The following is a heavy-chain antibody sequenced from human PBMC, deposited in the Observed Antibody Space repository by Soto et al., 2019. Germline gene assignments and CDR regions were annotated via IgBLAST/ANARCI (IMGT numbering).Heavy chain of an antibody. CDR2: IGASGDTT. CDR1: GFTFISYA. D-gene: IGHD3-16*01. J-gene: IGHJ4*02. CDR3: VKETYDKIWGSYVRYFDH. Sequence: EVQLLESGVGLVQPGGSLRLSCTASGFTFISYAMSWVRRSPGEGLEWVCAIGASGDTTYCEDSVKGRYTISRDNSKNALYLQMNSLRADDTAVYVCVKETYDKIWGSYVRYFDHWGQGTLVTVSS. V-gene: IGHV3-23*01.